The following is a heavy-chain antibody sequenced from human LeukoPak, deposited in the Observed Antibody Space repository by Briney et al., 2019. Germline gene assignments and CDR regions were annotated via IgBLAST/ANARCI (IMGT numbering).Heavy chain of an antibody. CDR2: ISPDGSYT. CDR1: GFTFSSYS. V-gene: IGHV3-74*01. Sequence: GGSLRLSCAASGFTFSSYSMNWVRHVPGKGLLWVSHISPDGSYTDHADSVKGRFIISRDNAKNTMSLQMNSLRAEDTAIYYCVRDLSFSPDSWGQGTLVSVSS. J-gene: IGHJ4*02. CDR3: VRDLSFSPDS.